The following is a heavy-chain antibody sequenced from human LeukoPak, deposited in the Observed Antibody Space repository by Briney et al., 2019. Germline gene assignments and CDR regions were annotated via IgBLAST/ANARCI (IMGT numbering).Heavy chain of an antibody. Sequence: ASVKVSCKASGGTVSSYAISWVRQAPGQGLEWMGGIIPIFGTANYAQKFQGRVTITADESTSTAYMELSSLRSEDTAVYYCAREWRYCSGGSCRYGMDVWGQGTTVTVSS. V-gene: IGHV1-69*13. CDR2: IIPIFGTA. CDR1: GGTVSSYA. CDR3: AREWRYCSGGSCRYGMDV. D-gene: IGHD2-15*01. J-gene: IGHJ6*02.